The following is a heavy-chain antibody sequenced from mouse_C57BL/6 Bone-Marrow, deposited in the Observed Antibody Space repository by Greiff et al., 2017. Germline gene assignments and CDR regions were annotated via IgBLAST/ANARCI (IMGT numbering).Heavy chain of an antibody. CDR3: ARCDYDGLYAMDY. J-gene: IGHJ4*01. CDR2: IDPSDSET. D-gene: IGHD2-4*01. Sequence: QVQLQQPGAELVRPGSSVKLSCKAAGYTFTSYWLNWVKQRPLPGLEWIGNIDPSDSETHYNQKFKDKATLTVAKSSSTAYMQLSSLTSEDSAVYYCARCDYDGLYAMDYWGQGTSVTVSS. CDR1: GYTFTSYW. V-gene: IGHV1-52*01.